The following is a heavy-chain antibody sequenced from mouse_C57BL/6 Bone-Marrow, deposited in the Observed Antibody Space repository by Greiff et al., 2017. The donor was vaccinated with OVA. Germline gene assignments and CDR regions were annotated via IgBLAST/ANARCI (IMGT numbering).Heavy chain of an antibody. CDR1: GFTFSSYG. V-gene: IGHV5-6*01. J-gene: IGHJ1*03. CDR2: ISSGGSYT. Sequence: EVKLVESGGDLVKPGGSLKLSCAASGFTFSSYGMSWVRQTPDKRLEWVATISSGGSYTYYPDSVKGRFTISRDNAKNTLYLQMSSLKSEDTAMYYCARHESYYDYDVYFDVWGTGTTVTVSS. CDR3: ARHESYYDYDVYFDV. D-gene: IGHD2-4*01.